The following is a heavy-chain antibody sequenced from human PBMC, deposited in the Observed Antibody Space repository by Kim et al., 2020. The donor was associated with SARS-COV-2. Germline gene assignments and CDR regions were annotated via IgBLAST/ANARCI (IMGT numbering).Heavy chain of an antibody. D-gene: IGHD3-10*01. J-gene: IGHJ4*02. CDR3: ARENSGSYYIDY. V-gene: IGHV4-31*02. Sequence: YYNPSLKIRVTISVDTSKNQFSLKLSSVTAADTAVYYCARENSGSYYIDYWGQGTLVTVSS.